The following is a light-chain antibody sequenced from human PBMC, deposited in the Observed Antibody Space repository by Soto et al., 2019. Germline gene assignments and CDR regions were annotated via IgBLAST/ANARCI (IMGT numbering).Light chain of an antibody. CDR3: QQYSKWPLT. CDR1: QGVRSD. Sequence: EIAMTQSPDTLSVSPGDRATLSCRASQGVRSDLAWYEQKSGKSPRLLIYGASTRAAETPARFSGSGSETEFTLTISSLQSEDFEFYYCQQYSKWPLTFGGGTKVDNK. V-gene: IGKV3-15*01. CDR2: GAS. J-gene: IGKJ4*01.